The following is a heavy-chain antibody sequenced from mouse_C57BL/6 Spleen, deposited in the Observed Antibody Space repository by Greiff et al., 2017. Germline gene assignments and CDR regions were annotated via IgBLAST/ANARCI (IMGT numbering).Heavy chain of an antibody. CDR1: GYTFNSYW. J-gene: IGHJ2*01. CDR3: AKENLSDYFDY. Sequence: QVQLQQPGAELVKPGASVKLSCKASGYTFNSYWMHWVKQRTGQGLEWIGMIHPNSGSTNYNEKFKSKATLTVDKSSSTAYMQLSSLTSEDSAVXYCAKENLSDYFDYWRPGTTLTVSS. V-gene: IGHV1-64*01. CDR2: IHPNSGST.